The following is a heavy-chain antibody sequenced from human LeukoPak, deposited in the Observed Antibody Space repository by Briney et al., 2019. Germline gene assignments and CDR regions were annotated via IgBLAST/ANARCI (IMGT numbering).Heavy chain of an antibody. J-gene: IGHJ4*02. CDR3: AKLEEQWLIDF. Sequence: GGSLRLSCAASGFTFSTSPMSWVRQAPGKGLEWVSTISGSGGGTYSADSVKGRFTISRDNSKNTLYLQMNSPRADDTAIYYCAKLEEQWLIDFWGQGTLVTVSS. CDR2: ISGSGGGT. V-gene: IGHV3-23*01. D-gene: IGHD6-19*01. CDR1: GFTFSTSP.